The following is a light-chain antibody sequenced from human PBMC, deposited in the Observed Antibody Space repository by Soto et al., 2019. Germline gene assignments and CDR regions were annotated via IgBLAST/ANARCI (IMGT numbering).Light chain of an antibody. CDR3: QQYYTIPRT. Sequence: DIVMTQSPDSLAVSLGERATINCKSSQTVLYSSKNKNYLSWYQQKPGQPPKLLFYWASTRQSGVPDRFSGSGSGTDFTLTISSLQAEDVAVYYCQQYYTIPRTFGQGTKVEIK. J-gene: IGKJ1*01. V-gene: IGKV4-1*01. CDR1: QTVLYSSKNKNY. CDR2: WAS.